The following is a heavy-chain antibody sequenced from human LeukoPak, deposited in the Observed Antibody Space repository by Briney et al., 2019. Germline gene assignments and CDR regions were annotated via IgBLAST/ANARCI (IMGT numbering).Heavy chain of an antibody. J-gene: IGHJ4*02. V-gene: IGHV3-21*01. CDR2: ISSSSSYI. CDR1: RFTFSEYS. CDR3: ARASSLGSLYYFDY. Sequence: GGSLRLSCAASRFTFSEYSMSWVRQAPGKGLEWVSSISSSSSYIYYADSLKGRFTISRDNAKNSLYLQMNSLRAGDTAVYYCARASSLGSLYYFDYWGQGTLVTVSS. D-gene: IGHD6-6*01.